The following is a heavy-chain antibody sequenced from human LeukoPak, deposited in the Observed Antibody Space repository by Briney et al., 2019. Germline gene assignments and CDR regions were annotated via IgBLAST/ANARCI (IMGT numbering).Heavy chain of an antibody. J-gene: IGHJ4*02. Sequence: AGGSLRLSCAAPGFTFSSYAMHWVRQAPGKGLEWVAVISYDGSNKYYADSVKGRFTISRDNSKNTLYLQMNSLRPEDTAVYYCARDPRIKARLPPDYWGQGTLVTVSS. D-gene: IGHD3-10*01. CDR1: GFTFSSYA. CDR3: ARDPRIKARLPPDY. V-gene: IGHV3-30-3*01. CDR2: ISYDGSNK.